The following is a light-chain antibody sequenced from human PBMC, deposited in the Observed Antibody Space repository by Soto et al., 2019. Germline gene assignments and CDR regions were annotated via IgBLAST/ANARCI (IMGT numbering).Light chain of an antibody. CDR3: QQSYRTPYP. CDR1: QSISSY. Sequence: DIQMTQSPSSLSASVGERVTITCRANQSISSYLNWYQQKPGKAPKLLIYAASTLQRGVPSRFSGSGSGTDFTLTIRSLQLDDFATYYCQQSYRTPYPFGQGTNVDIK. V-gene: IGKV1-39*01. CDR2: AAS. J-gene: IGKJ2*01.